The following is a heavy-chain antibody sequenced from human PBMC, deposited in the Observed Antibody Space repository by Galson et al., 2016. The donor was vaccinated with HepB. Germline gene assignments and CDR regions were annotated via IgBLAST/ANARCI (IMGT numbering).Heavy chain of an antibody. Sequence: SETLSLTCAVSGASITSTNWWSWIRQPPGKGLEWIGYTYHSGRTFYNWPLQSRVTISIDTSKDQFSLRLTSVTAADTAVYHCARGVEGYGYSENYFDSWGQGTLVTVSS. D-gene: IGHD5-12*01. CDR3: ARGVEGYGYSENYFDS. CDR2: TYHSGRT. CDR1: GASITSTNW. J-gene: IGHJ4*02. V-gene: IGHV4-4*02.